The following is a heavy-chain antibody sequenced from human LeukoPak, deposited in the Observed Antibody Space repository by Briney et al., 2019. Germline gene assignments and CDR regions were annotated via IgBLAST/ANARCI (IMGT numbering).Heavy chain of an antibody. J-gene: IGHJ4*02. CDR3: ARERPDSSGYYYYDY. CDR2: ISSSSSYI. D-gene: IGHD3-22*01. V-gene: IGHV3-21*01. Sequence: RGSLRLSCAASGFTFSSYSMNWVRQAPGKGLEWVSSISSSSSYIYYADSVKGRFTISGDNAKNSLYLQMNSLRAEDTAVYYCARERPDSSGYYYYDYWGQGTLVTVSS. CDR1: GFTFSSYS.